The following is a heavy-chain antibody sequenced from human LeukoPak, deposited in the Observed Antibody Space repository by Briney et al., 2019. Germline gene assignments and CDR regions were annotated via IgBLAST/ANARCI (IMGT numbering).Heavy chain of an antibody. CDR2: ISSNGGST. Sequence: GGSLRLSCAASGFTFSSYAMHWVRQAPGKGLEYVSAISSNGGSTYYADSVKGRFTISRDNSKNTLYLQMNSLRAEDTAVYYCAKGAARPFDYWGQGTLVTVSS. CDR3: AKGAARPFDY. CDR1: GFTFSSYA. V-gene: IGHV3-64*04. D-gene: IGHD6-6*01. J-gene: IGHJ4*02.